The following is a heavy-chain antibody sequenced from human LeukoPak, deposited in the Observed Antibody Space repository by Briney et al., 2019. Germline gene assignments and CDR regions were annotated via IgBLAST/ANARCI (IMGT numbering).Heavy chain of an antibody. V-gene: IGHV5-51*01. CDR3: ASQELVGNWFDP. Sequence: GESLKISCKGSGYSFTSYWIGWVRQMPGKGLDGMGIIYPGDSDTRYSPSFQGQVTISADKSISTAYLQWSSPKASDTAMYYCASQELVGNWFDPWGQGTLITVSS. J-gene: IGHJ5*02. CDR1: GYSFTSYW. CDR2: IYPGDSDT. D-gene: IGHD6-6*01.